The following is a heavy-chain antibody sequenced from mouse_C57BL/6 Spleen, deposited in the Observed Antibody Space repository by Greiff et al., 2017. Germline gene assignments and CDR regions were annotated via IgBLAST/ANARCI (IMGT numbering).Heavy chain of an antibody. Sequence: EVMLVESGEGLVKPGGSLKLSCAASGFTFSSYAMSWVRQTPEKRLEWVAYISSGGDYIYYADTVKGRFTISSDNARHTLYLQMRSLKSEDTAMYYCTRDRNDYDGYWYFDVWGTGTTVTVSS. CDR3: TRDRNDYDGYWYFDV. CDR1: GFTFSSYA. D-gene: IGHD2-4*01. V-gene: IGHV5-9-1*02. CDR2: ISSGGDYI. J-gene: IGHJ1*03.